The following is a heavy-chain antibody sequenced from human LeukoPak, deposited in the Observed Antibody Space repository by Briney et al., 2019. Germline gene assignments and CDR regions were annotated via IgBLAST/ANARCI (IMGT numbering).Heavy chain of an antibody. CDR2: ISSVSSPI. Sequence: GGSLRLSCAASGFTFGSYGMNWVRQAPGKGLEWVSYISSVSSPIYYADSVKGRFTISRDNAKNSLYLQMNSLRAEDTAVYYCAREEQQLFDYWGQGTLVTVSS. D-gene: IGHD6-13*01. CDR3: AREEQQLFDY. CDR1: GFTFGSYG. V-gene: IGHV3-48*04. J-gene: IGHJ4*02.